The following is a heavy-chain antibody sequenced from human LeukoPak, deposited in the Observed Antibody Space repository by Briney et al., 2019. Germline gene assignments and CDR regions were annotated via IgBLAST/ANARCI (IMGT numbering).Heavy chain of an antibody. CDR1: GFSLSTQRMR. Sequence: SGPTLVNPTQTLTLTCNFSGFSLSTQRMRVSWIRQTPGKALEWLARIDWDDDKFYSTSLRTRLTISKHTSKNQVVLTMTNMDPADTGTYYCARYSRGWDYMDVRGKGTTVTVSS. CDR3: ARYSRGWDYMDV. V-gene: IGHV2-70*04. D-gene: IGHD6-19*01. CDR2: IDWDDDK. J-gene: IGHJ6*03.